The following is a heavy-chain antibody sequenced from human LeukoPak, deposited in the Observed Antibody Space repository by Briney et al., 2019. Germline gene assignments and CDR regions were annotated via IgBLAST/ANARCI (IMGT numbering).Heavy chain of an antibody. CDR3: AKVGTQVYFDY. CDR2: ISYDGSNK. Sequence: GGSLRLSCAASGFTFSSCGMHWVRQAPGKGLEWVAVISYDGSNKYYADSVKGRFTISRDNSENTLYLQMNSLRAEDTAVYYCAKVGTQVYFDYWGQGTLVTVSS. CDR1: GFTFSSCG. V-gene: IGHV3-30*18. J-gene: IGHJ4*02. D-gene: IGHD1-1*01.